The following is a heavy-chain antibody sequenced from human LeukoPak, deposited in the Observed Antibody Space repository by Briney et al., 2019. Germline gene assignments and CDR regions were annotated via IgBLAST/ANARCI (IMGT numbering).Heavy chain of an antibody. CDR3: AREITVTRPFDY. V-gene: IGHV4-4*07. Sequence: SETLSLTCTVSNGSISIYYWSWVRQPAGKGLERIGRISASGSTNYNPSLKSRVTMSVDTSKNQFSLKLSSVTAADTAVYYCAREITVTRPFDYWGQGTLVTVSS. CDR2: ISASGST. CDR1: NGSISIYY. J-gene: IGHJ4*02. D-gene: IGHD4-17*01.